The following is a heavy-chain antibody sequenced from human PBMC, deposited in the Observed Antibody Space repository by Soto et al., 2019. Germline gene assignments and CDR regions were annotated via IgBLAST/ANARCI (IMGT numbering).Heavy chain of an antibody. CDR1: GFTFSSYG. CDR3: ASSIHSSYDSSDAFDI. J-gene: IGHJ3*02. D-gene: IGHD3-3*01. CDR2: IWYDGSNK. V-gene: IGHV3-33*01. Sequence: QVQLVESGGGVVQPGRSLRLSCEASGFTFSSYGMHWVRQAPGKGLEWVAVIWYDGSNKYYADSVKGRFTISRDNSKNTLYLQMNSLRAEDTAVYYCASSIHSSYDSSDAFDIWGQGTMVTVSS.